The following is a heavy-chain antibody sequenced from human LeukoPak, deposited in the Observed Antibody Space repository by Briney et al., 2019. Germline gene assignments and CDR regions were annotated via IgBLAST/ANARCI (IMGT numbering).Heavy chain of an antibody. CDR3: ARGAYYYGSGSYGVWPGGEDFDL. V-gene: IGHV1-2*02. J-gene: IGHJ2*01. Sequence: GASVKVSCKASGYTFTGYYMHWVRQAPGQGLEWMGWINPNSGGTNYAQKFQGRVTMTRDTSISTAYMELSRLRSDDTAVYYCARGAYYYGSGSYGVWPGGEDFDLWGRGTLVTVSS. CDR1: GYTFTGYY. D-gene: IGHD3-10*01. CDR2: INPNSGGT.